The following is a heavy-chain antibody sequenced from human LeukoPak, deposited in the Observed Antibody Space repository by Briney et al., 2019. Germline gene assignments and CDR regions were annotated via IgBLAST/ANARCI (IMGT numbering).Heavy chain of an antibody. J-gene: IGHJ4*02. CDR3: ARVGLRSTYYFDY. Sequence: PGRSLRLSCAAPGFTFSSYAMHWVRQAPGKGLEWVAVISYDGSNKYYADSVKGRFTISRDNSKNTLYLQMNSLRAEDTAVYYCARVGLRSTYYFDYWGQGTLVTVSS. D-gene: IGHD3-3*01. CDR1: GFTFSSYA. V-gene: IGHV3-30*04. CDR2: ISYDGSNK.